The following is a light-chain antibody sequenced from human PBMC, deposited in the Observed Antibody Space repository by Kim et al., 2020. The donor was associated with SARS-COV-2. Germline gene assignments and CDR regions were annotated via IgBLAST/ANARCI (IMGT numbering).Light chain of an antibody. V-gene: IGLV4-69*01. CDR1: SGHSSDA. CDR3: QTWGTGIRV. J-gene: IGLJ3*02. CDR2: LNSDGSH. Sequence: SVKLTCTLSSGHSSDAIAWHQQQPEKGPRYLMTLNSDGSHSMGDGIPDRFSGSSSGAERYLTISSLQSEDEADYYCQTWGTGIRVFGGGTKLTVL.